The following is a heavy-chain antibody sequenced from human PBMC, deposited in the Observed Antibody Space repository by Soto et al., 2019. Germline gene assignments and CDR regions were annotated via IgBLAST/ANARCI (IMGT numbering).Heavy chain of an antibody. V-gene: IGHV4-59*08. CDR2: IYYSGST. J-gene: IGHJ5*02. CDR1: GGSISSYY. D-gene: IGHD2-15*01. Sequence: SETLSLTCTVSGGSISSYYWSWIRQPPGKGLEWIGYIYYSGSTNYNPSLKSRVTISVDTSKNQFSLKLSSVTAADTAVYYCARPMIYCSGGSCYLGWFDPWGQGTLVTVSS. CDR3: ARPMIYCSGGSCYLGWFDP.